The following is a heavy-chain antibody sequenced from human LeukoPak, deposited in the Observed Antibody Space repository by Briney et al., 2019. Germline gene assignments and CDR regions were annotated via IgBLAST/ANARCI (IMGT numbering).Heavy chain of an antibody. V-gene: IGHV1-46*01. D-gene: IGHD3-10*01. CDR1: GYTFTSYY. CDR2: INPSGGST. Sequence: GASVKVSCKASGYTFTSYYMHWVRQAPGQGLEWMGIINPSGGSTSYAQKFQGRDTMTRDTSTSTVYMELSSLRSEDTAVYYCARGNTMVRGVIGVNWFDPWGQGTLVTVSS. CDR3: ARGNTMVRGVIGVNWFDP. J-gene: IGHJ5*02.